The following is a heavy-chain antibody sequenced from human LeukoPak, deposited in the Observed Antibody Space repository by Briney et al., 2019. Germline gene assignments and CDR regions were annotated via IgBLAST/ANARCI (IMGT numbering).Heavy chain of an antibody. CDR2: IHSVGST. CDR3: ARDSDYFDSSGSHRRRNYFDY. CDR1: GLTVSTNY. D-gene: IGHD3-22*01. V-gene: IGHV3-53*01. J-gene: IGHJ4*02. Sequence: SGGSLRLSCAASGLTVSTNYMTWVRQAPGKGLEWVSIIHSVGSTYYADSVKGRFTISRDNYKNTLYLQMNSLRGEDTAMYYCARDSDYFDSSGSHRRRNYFDYWGQGTLVTVSS.